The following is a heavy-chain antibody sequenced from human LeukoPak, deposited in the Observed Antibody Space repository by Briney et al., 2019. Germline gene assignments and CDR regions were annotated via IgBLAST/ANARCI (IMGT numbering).Heavy chain of an antibody. Sequence: GGSLKLSCAASGFTFRNYAMYWVRHAPVRGLEWAAVVSFDGNTTFYSDSVKGRFAISRDISANTLHLKMNTLRPEDTAVYSCARFRAATTRFDYWGQGTLVTVSS. CDR2: VSFDGNTT. J-gene: IGHJ4*02. CDR1: GFTFRNYA. CDR3: ARFRAATTRFDY. D-gene: IGHD1/OR15-1a*01. V-gene: IGHV3-30*09.